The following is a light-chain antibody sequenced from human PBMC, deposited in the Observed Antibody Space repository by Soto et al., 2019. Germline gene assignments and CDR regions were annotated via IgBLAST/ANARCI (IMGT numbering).Light chain of an antibody. J-gene: IGKJ5*01. V-gene: IGKV3-15*01. CDR2: GAS. Sequence: EIVMTQSPATLSVSPGERATLSCRASQSVSSNLAWYQQKPGQAPRLLIYGASTRATGIPARFSGSGSGTEFTLTISSLQPEDFAVYYCQQYNNWPPSFGQGTRPEIK. CDR1: QSVSSN. CDR3: QQYNNWPPS.